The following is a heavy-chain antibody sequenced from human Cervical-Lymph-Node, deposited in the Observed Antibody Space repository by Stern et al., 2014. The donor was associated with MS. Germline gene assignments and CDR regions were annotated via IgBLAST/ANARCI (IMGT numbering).Heavy chain of an antibody. V-gene: IGHV1-69*09. CDR1: GGTFSSSYA. Sequence: QVQLVESGADVQKPGSSMNVSCKTSGGTFSSSYAITCIRPPPAQRLECMGQLNPLLGLANYAQKFQGRVTITADTSTSTTYMELSSLRSEDTAVYYCARGVVSNRAAATLHNLFDPWGQGTLVTVSS. J-gene: IGHJ5*02. D-gene: IGHD2-15*01. CDR3: ARGVVSNRAAATLHNLFDP. CDR2: LNPLLGLA.